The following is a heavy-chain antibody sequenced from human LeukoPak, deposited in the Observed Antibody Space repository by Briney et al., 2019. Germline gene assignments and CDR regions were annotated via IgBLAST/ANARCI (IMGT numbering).Heavy chain of an antibody. D-gene: IGHD3-3*01. J-gene: IGHJ4*02. CDR3: AKDKGDFWSGHHY. CDR2: ISGGGST. V-gene: IGHV3-53*01. CDR1: GFTVNSNY. Sequence: GGSLRLSCAASGFTVNSNYMTWVRQAPGKGLEWVSVISGGGSTYYADSVKGRFTISRDNSKNTLYLQMSSLRAEDTAVYYCAKDKGDFWSGHHYWGQGTLVTVSS.